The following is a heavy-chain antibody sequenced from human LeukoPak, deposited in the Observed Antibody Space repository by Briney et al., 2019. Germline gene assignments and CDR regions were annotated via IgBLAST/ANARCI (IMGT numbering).Heavy chain of an antibody. Sequence: GSLRLSCAASGFPFSSYAMSWVRPAPGKGLEWVSAISGSGGSTYYADSVKGRFTISRDNSKNTLYLQMNSLRAEDTAVYYCAKDSRRGLINWFDPWGQGTLVTVSS. CDR2: ISGSGGST. J-gene: IGHJ5*02. CDR1: GFPFSSYA. D-gene: IGHD2-2*01. CDR3: AKDSRRGLINWFDP. V-gene: IGHV3-23*01.